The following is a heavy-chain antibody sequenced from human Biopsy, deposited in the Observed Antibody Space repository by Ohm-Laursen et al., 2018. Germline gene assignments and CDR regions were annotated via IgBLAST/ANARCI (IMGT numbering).Heavy chain of an antibody. D-gene: IGHD4-23*01. CDR1: GGSFTGHY. V-gene: IGHV4-59*11. CDR2: ISYTGYT. Sequence: GTLSLTCTVSGGSFTGHYWSWIRQPPGKGLEWIGHISYTGYTSYNASLKSRVTISVDTSRNHFSLRLSSLTAADAAVYYCARGSNDFGGLYFPRWGQGTLLTVSS. J-gene: IGHJ4*02. CDR3: ARGSNDFGGLYFPR.